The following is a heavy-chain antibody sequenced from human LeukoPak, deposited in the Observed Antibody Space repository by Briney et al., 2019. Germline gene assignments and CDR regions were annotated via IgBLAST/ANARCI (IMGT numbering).Heavy chain of an antibody. Sequence: GGSLRLSCAASGFTVSSNYMSWVRQAPGKGLERVSAIYSGGSTYYADSVKGRFTISRDNSKNTLYLQMNSLRAEDTAVYYCARGGYSSSWYYFDCWGQGTLVTVSS. J-gene: IGHJ4*02. D-gene: IGHD6-13*01. CDR2: IYSGGST. V-gene: IGHV3-53*01. CDR3: ARGGYSSSWYYFDC. CDR1: GFTVSSNY.